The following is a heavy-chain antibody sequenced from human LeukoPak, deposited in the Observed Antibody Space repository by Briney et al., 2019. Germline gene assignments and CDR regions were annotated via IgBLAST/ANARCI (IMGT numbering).Heavy chain of an antibody. V-gene: IGHV3-21*01. Sequence: GGSLRLSCAASGFTFSSYSMNWVRQAPGKGLEWVSSISSSSYIYYADSVKGRFTISRDNAKNSLYLQMNSLRAEDTAVYYCARDYSYYDFWSGYLTNWFDPWGQGTLVTVSS. J-gene: IGHJ5*02. CDR2: ISSSSYI. CDR3: ARDYSYYDFWSGYLTNWFDP. CDR1: GFTFSSYS. D-gene: IGHD3-3*01.